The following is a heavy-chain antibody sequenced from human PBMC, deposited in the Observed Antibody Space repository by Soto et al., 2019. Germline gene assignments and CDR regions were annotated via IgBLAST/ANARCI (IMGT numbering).Heavy chain of an antibody. CDR3: ARDLPAGYYDSSGSTMYYYYGMDV. J-gene: IGHJ6*02. V-gene: IGHV1-69*13. CDR1: GGTFSSYA. CDR2: IIPIFGTA. Sequence: ASVKVSCKASGGTFSSYAISWVRQAPGQGLEWMGGIIPIFGTANYAQKFQGRVTITADDSTSTAYMELSSLRSEDTAVYYCARDLPAGYYDSSGSTMYYYYGMDVWGQGTTVTVSS. D-gene: IGHD3-22*01.